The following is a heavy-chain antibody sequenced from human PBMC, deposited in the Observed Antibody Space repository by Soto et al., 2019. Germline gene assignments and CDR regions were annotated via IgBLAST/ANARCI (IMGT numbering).Heavy chain of an antibody. D-gene: IGHD3-10*01. V-gene: IGHV1-46*01. J-gene: IGHJ5*02. CDR1: GYTFTSYY. CDR3: AREFGGLTMVRGKNWFDP. CDR2: INPSGGST. Sequence: GASVKVSCKASGYTFTSYYIHWVRQAPGQGLEWMGIINPSGGSTSYAQKFQGRVTMTRDTSTSTVYMELSSLRSEDTAVYYCAREFGGLTMVRGKNWFDPWGQGTLVTVSS.